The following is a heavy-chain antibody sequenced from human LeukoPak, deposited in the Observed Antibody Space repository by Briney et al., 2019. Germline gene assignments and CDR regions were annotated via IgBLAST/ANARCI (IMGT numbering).Heavy chain of an antibody. Sequence: ASVKVSCKTSGYTFIDYFIHWVRQAPGQGPEWMGRLNPNNGYTFYTEEFQGRVTMTSDTSISTAYMELSRLTSDDTALYYCARDLSSTSNWEFDYWGQGTLVTVSS. CDR3: ARDLSSTSNWEFDY. J-gene: IGHJ4*02. D-gene: IGHD7-27*01. V-gene: IGHV1-2*06. CDR2: LNPNNGYT. CDR1: GYTFIDYF.